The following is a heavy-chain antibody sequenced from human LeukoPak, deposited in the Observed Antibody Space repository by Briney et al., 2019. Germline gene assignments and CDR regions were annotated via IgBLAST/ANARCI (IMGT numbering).Heavy chain of an antibody. V-gene: IGHV3-23*01. D-gene: IGHD6-13*01. J-gene: IGHJ4*02. Sequence: GGSLRLSCAASGFTISNYAMNWVRQAPGKGLEWVSAISGSGGSTYYADSVKGRFTISRDNSKNTLYLQMNSLRAEDTAVYYCAKDSSSSWYRPAYFDYWGQGTLVTVSS. CDR3: AKDSSSSWYRPAYFDY. CDR1: GFTISNYA. CDR2: ISGSGGST.